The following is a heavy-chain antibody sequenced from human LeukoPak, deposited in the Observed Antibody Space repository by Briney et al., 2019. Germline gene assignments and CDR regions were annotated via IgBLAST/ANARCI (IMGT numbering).Heavy chain of an antibody. Sequence: SETLSRTCAVYGGSFSGYYWSWIRQPPGKGREWIGETNHSGSTNYNPSLKSRVSISVDTSKNQFSLKLSSVTAADTAVYYCARTPQKTVTTDYWGQGTLVTVSS. V-gene: IGHV4-34*01. CDR3: ARTPQKTVTTDY. CDR2: TNHSGST. D-gene: IGHD4-11*01. J-gene: IGHJ4*02. CDR1: GGSFSGYY.